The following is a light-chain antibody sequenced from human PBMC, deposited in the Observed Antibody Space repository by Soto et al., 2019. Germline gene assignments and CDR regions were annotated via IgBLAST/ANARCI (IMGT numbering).Light chain of an antibody. Sequence: EIVFKQSPGTLSLSPGERVTLSCRASQSISSSHLAWYQQRPGQAPRLLIYDASNRATGISDRFTGSGSGTDFTLTITRLEPEDFAVYYCQQYGSSPWTFGQGTKVDIK. J-gene: IGKJ1*01. V-gene: IGKV3-20*01. CDR2: DAS. CDR3: QQYGSSPWT. CDR1: QSISSSH.